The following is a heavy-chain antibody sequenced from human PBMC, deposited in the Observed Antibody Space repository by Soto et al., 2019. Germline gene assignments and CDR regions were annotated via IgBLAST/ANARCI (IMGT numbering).Heavy chain of an antibody. J-gene: IGHJ4*02. CDR2: IYYSGST. Sequence: PSETLSLTCTVSGGSISSYYWSWIRQPPGKGLEWIGYIYYSGSTNYNPSLKSRVTISVDTSKNQFSLKLSSVTAADTAVYYCARGEDCSGGSCTIPFDYWGQGTLVTVSS. D-gene: IGHD2-15*01. V-gene: IGHV4-59*01. CDR1: GGSISSYY. CDR3: ARGEDCSGGSCTIPFDY.